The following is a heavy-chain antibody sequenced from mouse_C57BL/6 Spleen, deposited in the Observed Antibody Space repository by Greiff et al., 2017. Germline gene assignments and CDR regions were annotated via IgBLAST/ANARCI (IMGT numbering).Heavy chain of an antibody. Sequence: EVQRVESGPGLVKPSQSLSLTCSVTGYSITSGYYWNWIRQFPGNKLEWMGYISYDGSNNYNPSLKNRISITRDTSKNQFFLKLNSVTTEDTATYYCARAGDGYFYYAMDYWGQGTSVTVSS. J-gene: IGHJ4*01. CDR1: GYSITSGYY. CDR2: ISYDGSN. D-gene: IGHD2-3*01. V-gene: IGHV3-6*01. CDR3: ARAGDGYFYYAMDY.